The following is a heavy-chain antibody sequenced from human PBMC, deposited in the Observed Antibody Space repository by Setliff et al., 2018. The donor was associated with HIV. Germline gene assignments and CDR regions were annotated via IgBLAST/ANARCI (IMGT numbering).Heavy chain of an antibody. J-gene: IGHJ5*02. V-gene: IGHV1-18*01. CDR1: GYTFTTYG. Sequence: ASVKVSCKASGYTFTTYGISWVRQAPGHGLEWMGWISPYIGHTNYAQNFQARVIITTDKSTSTAFMELTSLTSEDTAVYYCARSVHSLYGDYATYFDPWGQGTQVTVS. CDR3: ARSVHSLYGDYATYFDP. D-gene: IGHD4-17*01. CDR2: ISPYIGHT.